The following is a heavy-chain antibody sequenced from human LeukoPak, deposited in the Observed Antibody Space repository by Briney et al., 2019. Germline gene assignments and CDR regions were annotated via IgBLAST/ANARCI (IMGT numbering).Heavy chain of an antibody. CDR2: INAGNGNT. CDR1: GYTFTNYA. CDR3: ATRGGYSSGWAY. D-gene: IGHD6-19*01. J-gene: IGHJ4*02. Sequence: ASVKVSCKASGYTFTNYALHWVRQAPGQRLEWMGWINAGNGNTKYSQSFQGRVTMTRDTSTSTVYMELSSLRSEDTAVYYCATRGGYSSGWAYWGQGTLVTVSS. V-gene: IGHV1-3*01.